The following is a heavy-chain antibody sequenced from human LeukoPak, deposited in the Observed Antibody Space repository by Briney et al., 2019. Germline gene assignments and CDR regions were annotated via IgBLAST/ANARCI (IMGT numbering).Heavy chain of an antibody. CDR2: ISYDGSNK. CDR3: ARGGVADRVTLTAFDY. V-gene: IGHV3-30-3*01. CDR1: GFTFSSYA. Sequence: GRSPRLSCAASGFTFSSYAMHWVRQAPGKGLEWVAVISYDGSNKYYADSVKGRFTISRDNSKNTLYLQMNSLRAEDTAVYYCARGGVADRVTLTAFDYWGQGTLVTVSS. D-gene: IGHD3-10*01. J-gene: IGHJ4*02.